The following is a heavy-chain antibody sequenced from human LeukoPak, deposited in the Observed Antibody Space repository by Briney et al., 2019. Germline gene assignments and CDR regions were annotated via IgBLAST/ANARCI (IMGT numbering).Heavy chain of an antibody. Sequence: SETLSLTCTVSGGSISSGDYYWSWIRQPPGKGLEWIGEINHSGSTNYNPSLKSRVTISVDTSKNQFSLKLSSVTAADTAVYYCARGSKRRQLLAFDYWGQGTLVTVSS. V-gene: IGHV4-39*07. D-gene: IGHD2-2*01. CDR1: GGSISSGDYY. J-gene: IGHJ4*02. CDR2: INHSGST. CDR3: ARGSKRRQLLAFDY.